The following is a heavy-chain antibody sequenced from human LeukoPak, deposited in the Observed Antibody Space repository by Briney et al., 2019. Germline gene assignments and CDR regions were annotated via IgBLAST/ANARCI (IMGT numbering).Heavy chain of an antibody. V-gene: IGHV4-59*13. CDR3: ATQPAGPASWFDP. CDR1: SASISTYY. D-gene: IGHD6-13*01. J-gene: IGHJ5*02. Sequence: PSETLSLTCSVSSASISTYYWSWIRQAPAKGMGWIGFIYYSGNTNYNPSLKSRATIFLDTSKNQFSLKLSSVTAADTAVYYCATQPAGPASWFDPWGQGTLVTVSP. CDR2: IYYSGNT.